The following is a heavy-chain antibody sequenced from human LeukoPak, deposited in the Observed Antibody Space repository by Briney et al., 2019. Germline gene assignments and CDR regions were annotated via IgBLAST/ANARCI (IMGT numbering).Heavy chain of an antibody. D-gene: IGHD3-22*01. V-gene: IGHV3-64*01. CDR1: GFTFSSHA. CDR3: ARSYYDSSGYSSEAFDL. J-gene: IGHJ3*01. CDR2: IDSNGDST. Sequence: EGSLRLSCAASGFTFSSHAMHWVRQAPGKGLEYVSAIDSNGDSTYYANSVKGRFTISRDNSKKTLYLQMGSLRAEDMAVYYCARSYYDSSGYSSEAFDLWGQGSMVTVSS.